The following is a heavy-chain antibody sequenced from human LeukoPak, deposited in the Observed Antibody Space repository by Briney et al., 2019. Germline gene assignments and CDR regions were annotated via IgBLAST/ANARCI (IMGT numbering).Heavy chain of an antibody. Sequence: PGGSLRLSCAASGFTFSSYGMHWVRQAPGKGLEWVAVIWYDGSNKYYADSVKGRFTISRDNSKNTLYLQMNSLRAEDTAVYYCARDSRAWDTAVVSFFDYWGQGTLVTVSS. V-gene: IGHV3-33*01. CDR1: GFTFSSYG. CDR3: ARDSRAWDTAVVSFFDY. J-gene: IGHJ4*02. CDR2: IWYDGSNK. D-gene: IGHD5-18*01.